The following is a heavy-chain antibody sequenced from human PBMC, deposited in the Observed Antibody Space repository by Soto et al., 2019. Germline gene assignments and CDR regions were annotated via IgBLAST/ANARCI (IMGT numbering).Heavy chain of an antibody. CDR2: INPNSGGT. J-gene: IGHJ6*02. CDR3: ARDRIAAAGTGRLYYYYGMDV. CDR1: GYTFTGYY. D-gene: IGHD6-13*01. Sequence: QVQLVQSGAEVKKPGASVKVSCKASGYTFTGYYMHWVRQAPGQGLEWMGWINPNSGGTNYAQKVQGWVTMTRDTSISTAYMELSRLRSDDTAVYYCARDRIAAAGTGRLYYYYGMDVWGQGTTVTVSS. V-gene: IGHV1-2*04.